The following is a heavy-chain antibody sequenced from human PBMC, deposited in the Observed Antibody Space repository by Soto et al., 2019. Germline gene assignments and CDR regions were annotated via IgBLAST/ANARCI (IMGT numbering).Heavy chain of an antibody. Sequence: ASVKVSCKASGYTFTGYYMHWVRQAPGQGLEWMGWINPNSGGTNYAQKFQGWVTMTRDTSISTAYMELSRLRSDDTAVYYCAGDFLGDPFGAQYYYYGMDVWGQGTTVTVSS. V-gene: IGHV1-2*04. CDR1: GYTFTGYY. CDR3: AGDFLGDPFGAQYYYYGMDV. J-gene: IGHJ6*02. CDR2: INPNSGGT. D-gene: IGHD1-26*01.